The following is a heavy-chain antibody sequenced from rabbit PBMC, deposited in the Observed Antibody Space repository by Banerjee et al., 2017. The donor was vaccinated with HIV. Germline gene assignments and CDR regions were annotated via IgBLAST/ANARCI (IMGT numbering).Heavy chain of an antibody. J-gene: IGHJ3*01. V-gene: IGHV1S45*01. CDR2: IDGIGSGST. D-gene: IGHD7-1*01. Sequence: QQQLEESGGGLVKPGGTLTLTCKASGIDFSSYYYMCWVRQAPGKGLEWIGCIDGIGSGSTWYASWAKGRFTISKTSSTTVTLQMTSLTAADTATYFCAREQYAGYAGYGLWGQGTLVTVS. CDR3: AREQYAGYAGYGL. CDR1: GIDFSSYYY.